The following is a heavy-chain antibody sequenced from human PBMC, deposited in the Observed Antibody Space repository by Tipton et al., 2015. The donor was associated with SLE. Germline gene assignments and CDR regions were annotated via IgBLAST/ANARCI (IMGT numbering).Heavy chain of an antibody. D-gene: IGHD6-13*01. J-gene: IGHJ6*02. CDR3: ARGRSIAAAGYGMDV. CDR1: GFTFSSYG. CDR2: IWYDGSNK. V-gene: IGHV3-33*01. Sequence: SLRLSCAASGFTFSSYGMHWVRQAPGKGLEWVAVIWYDGSNKYYADSVKGLFTISRDNSKNTLYLQMNSLRAEDTAVYDCARGRSIAAAGYGMDVWGQGASVTVSS.